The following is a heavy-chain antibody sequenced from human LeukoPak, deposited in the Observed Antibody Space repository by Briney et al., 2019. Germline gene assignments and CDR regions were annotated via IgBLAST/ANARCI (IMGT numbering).Heavy chain of an antibody. Sequence: ASVKVSCKASGYTFTSYDINWERQATGQGLEWMGWMNPNSGNTGYAQKFQGRVTMTRNTSISTAYMELSSLRSEDTAVYYCARVSRMFGELLGYWGQGTLVTVSS. J-gene: IGHJ4*02. CDR3: ARVSRMFGELLGY. CDR2: MNPNSGNT. V-gene: IGHV1-8*01. D-gene: IGHD3-10*02. CDR1: GYTFTSYD.